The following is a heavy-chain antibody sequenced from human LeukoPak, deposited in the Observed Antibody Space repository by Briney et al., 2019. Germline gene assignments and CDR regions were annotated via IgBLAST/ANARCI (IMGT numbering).Heavy chain of an antibody. V-gene: IGHV1-2*02. Sequence: ASVKVSCKTSGYTFTYFGITWVRQAPGQGLEWMGWINPNSGGTNYAQKFQGRVTMTRDTSISTAYMELSRLRSDDTAVYYCARDREAGTDYYYYYMDVWGQGTTVTVSS. CDR1: GYTFTYFG. J-gene: IGHJ6*03. CDR3: ARDREAGTDYYYYYMDV. CDR2: INPNSGGT. D-gene: IGHD6-19*01.